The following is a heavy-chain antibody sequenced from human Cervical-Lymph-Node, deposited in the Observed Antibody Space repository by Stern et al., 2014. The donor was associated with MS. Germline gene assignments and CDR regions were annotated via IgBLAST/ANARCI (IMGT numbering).Heavy chain of an antibody. CDR3: ATPSTVNVGGMDV. Sequence: LVESGAEVKKPGSSVKVSCKASGGTFSSQAINWVRQAPGQGLEWVGGIIPIFGTPNYAQKVQDRVTITADESTSTAYMDLSSLRSEDTAVYYCATPSTVNVGGMDVWGQGTTVTVSS. CDR1: GGTFSSQA. V-gene: IGHV1-69*01. J-gene: IGHJ6*02. D-gene: IGHD4-17*01. CDR2: IIPIFGTP.